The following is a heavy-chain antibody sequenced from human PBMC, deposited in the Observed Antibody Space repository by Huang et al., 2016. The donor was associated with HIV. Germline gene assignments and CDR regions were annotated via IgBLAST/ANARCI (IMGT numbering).Heavy chain of an antibody. J-gene: IGHJ4*02. V-gene: IGHV3-30*18. Sequence: VQLVESGGGVVQPGRSLRLACAASGFSFSTYGLHWVRQAPGKGGELVAVISYDGSNKYYAHSVKGRFTISRDTSENKVYLQMNSMRHEDTAVYYCAKDGADEEWDIDYWGQGTLVTVSS. CDR1: GFSFSTYG. CDR2: ISYDGSNK. CDR3: AKDGADEEWDIDY. D-gene: IGHD1-26*01.